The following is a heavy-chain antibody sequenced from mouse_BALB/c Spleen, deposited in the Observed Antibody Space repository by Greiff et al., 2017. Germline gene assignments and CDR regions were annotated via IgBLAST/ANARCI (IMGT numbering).Heavy chain of an antibody. V-gene: IGHV7-3*02. J-gene: IGHJ4*01. D-gene: IGHD2-14*01. Sequence: EVKLQESGGGLVQPGGSLRLSCATSGFTFTDYYMSWVRQPPGKALEWLGFIRNKANGYTTEYSASVKGRFTISRDNSQSILYLQMNTLRAEDSATYYCARIGDYYAMDYWGQGTSVTVSS. CDR3: ARIGDYYAMDY. CDR2: IRNKANGYTT. CDR1: GFTFTDYY.